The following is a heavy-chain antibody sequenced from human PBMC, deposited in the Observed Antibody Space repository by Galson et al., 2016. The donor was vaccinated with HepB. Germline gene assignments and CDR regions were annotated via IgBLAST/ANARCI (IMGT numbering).Heavy chain of an antibody. V-gene: IGHV3-21*01. CDR2: ISSSSTYI. CDR3: AREGGYCFSTSCRYFDY. J-gene: IGHJ4*02. CDR1: GFTVSSNY. Sequence: SLRLSCAGSGFTVSSNYMSWVRQAPGKGLEWVSSISSSSTYIYYADSVRGRFTISRDNAKNSLYLQMNSLRAEDTAVYYCAREGGYCFSTSCRYFDYWGQGSLVTVSS. D-gene: IGHD2-2*01.